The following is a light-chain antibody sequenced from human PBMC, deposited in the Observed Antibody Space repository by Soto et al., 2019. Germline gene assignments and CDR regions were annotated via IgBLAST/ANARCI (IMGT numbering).Light chain of an antibody. J-gene: IGKJ2*01. V-gene: IGKV3-20*01. CDR3: QQYGSSLLT. Sequence: EMVLTQSPGTLSLSPGERATLSCRASQSVSSSYLAWYQQKPGQAPRLLIYGASSRATGIPDRFSGSGSGTDFTLTISRLGPEDFAVYYCQQYGSSLLTFGQGTKLEIK. CDR2: GAS. CDR1: QSVSSSY.